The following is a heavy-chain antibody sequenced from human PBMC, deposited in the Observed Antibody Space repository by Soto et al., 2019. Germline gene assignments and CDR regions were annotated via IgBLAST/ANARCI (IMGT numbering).Heavy chain of an antibody. CDR2: IYYSGST. Sequence: XETLSLTCAVSGGSMSSSSYYWGWIRQPPGKGLEWIGSIYYSGSTYYNPSLKSRVTISVDTSKNQFSLKLSSVTAADTAVYYCARLTYYYGSGSYYNVGNYYGMDVWGQGTTVTVSS. CDR3: ARLTYYYGSGSYYNVGNYYGMDV. V-gene: IGHV4-39*01. D-gene: IGHD3-10*01. J-gene: IGHJ6*02. CDR1: GGSMSSSSYY.